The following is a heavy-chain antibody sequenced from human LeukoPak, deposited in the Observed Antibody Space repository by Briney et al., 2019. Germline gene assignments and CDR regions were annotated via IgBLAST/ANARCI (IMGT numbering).Heavy chain of an antibody. CDR1: GYTFTGYY. CDR2: INPNSGGT. J-gene: IGHJ3*02. CDR3: ASDGSSWAFDI. V-gene: IGHV1-2*02. Sequence: ASVTVSCKASGYTFTGYYMHWVRQAPGQGGEWMGWINPNSGGTNYAQKFQGRVTITRETSISTAYMELSRLRSDDTAVYYCASDGSSWAFDIWGQGTMVTASS.